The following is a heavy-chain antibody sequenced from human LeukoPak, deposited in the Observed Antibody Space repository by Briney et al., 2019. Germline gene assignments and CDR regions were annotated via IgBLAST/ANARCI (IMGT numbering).Heavy chain of an antibody. V-gene: IGHV4-34*01. Sequence: SETLSLTCAVYGGSFSGYYWSWIRQPPGKGLEWIGEINHSGSTNYNPSLKSRVTISVDTSKNHFSLKLSSVTAADTAVYYCARAPTYDSPPYWGQGTLVTVSS. CDR1: GGSFSGYY. J-gene: IGHJ4*02. D-gene: IGHD3-22*01. CDR3: ARAPTYDSPPY. CDR2: INHSGST.